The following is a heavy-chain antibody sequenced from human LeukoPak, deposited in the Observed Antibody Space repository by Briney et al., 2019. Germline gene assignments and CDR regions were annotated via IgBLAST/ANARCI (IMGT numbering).Heavy chain of an antibody. Sequence: PGGSLRLSCAASGSTFSSFGMHWVRQAPGKGLEWVAVISYDGSNKYYADSVKGRFTISRDNSKNTLYLQMNSLRAEDTAVYYCARGLKDFDYWGQGTLVTVSS. CDR2: ISYDGSNK. J-gene: IGHJ4*02. V-gene: IGHV3-30*03. CDR1: GSTFSSFG. CDR3: ARGLKDFDY.